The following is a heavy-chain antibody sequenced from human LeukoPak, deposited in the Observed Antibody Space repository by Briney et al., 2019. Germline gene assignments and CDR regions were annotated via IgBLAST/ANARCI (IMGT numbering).Heavy chain of an antibody. CDR2: INPSDGVI. CDR3: ARRGSGSYVLDY. D-gene: IGHD3-10*01. Sequence: GASVKVSCKASGYTFTGYYMHWVRQAPGQGLEWMGIINPSDGVIDYAQKFQDRVTMTRDTSTSTVYMELSSLRSEDTAVYYCARRGSGSYVLDYWGQGTLVTVSS. CDR1: GYTFTGYY. J-gene: IGHJ4*02. V-gene: IGHV1-46*01.